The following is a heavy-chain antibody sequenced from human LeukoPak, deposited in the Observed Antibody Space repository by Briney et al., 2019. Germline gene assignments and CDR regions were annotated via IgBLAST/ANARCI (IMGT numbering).Heavy chain of an antibody. CDR1: GFTFRRYE. Sequence: GGSVRLFCAASGFTFRRYEMHWVRQAPGKGLEWVSYITSSGSTIYYADSVKGRFTISRDNAKNSLYVQMNSLRAEDTAVYYCAELGITIIGGVWGKGTTVTISS. J-gene: IGHJ6*04. CDR2: ITSSGSTI. CDR3: AELGITIIGGV. V-gene: IGHV3-48*03. D-gene: IGHD3-10*02.